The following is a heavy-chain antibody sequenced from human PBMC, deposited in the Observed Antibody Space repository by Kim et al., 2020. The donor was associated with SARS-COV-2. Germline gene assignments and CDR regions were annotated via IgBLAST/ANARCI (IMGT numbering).Heavy chain of an antibody. J-gene: IGHJ3*01. CDR3: ARYEGDVGALDV. D-gene: IGHD2-21*02. V-gene: IGHV3-33*01. Sequence: YAESVKGHFTISRDNSRSTLSLEMNSLRVEDTAVYYCARYEGDVGALDVWGQGTVVTVSS.